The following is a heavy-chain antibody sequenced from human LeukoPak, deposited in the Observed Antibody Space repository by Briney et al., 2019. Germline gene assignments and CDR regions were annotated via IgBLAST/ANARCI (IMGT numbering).Heavy chain of an antibody. V-gene: IGHV4-61*02. CDR3: ARGDNWNDIGHWD. Sequence: PSETLSLTCTVSGGSISSGSYYWSWIRQPAGKGLEWIGRIYTSGSTNYNPSLKSRVTMSVDTSKNQFSLKLSSVTAADTAVYYCARGDNWNDIGHWDWGQGTLVTVSS. D-gene: IGHD1-20*01. CDR2: IYTSGST. J-gene: IGHJ4*02. CDR1: GGSISSGSYY.